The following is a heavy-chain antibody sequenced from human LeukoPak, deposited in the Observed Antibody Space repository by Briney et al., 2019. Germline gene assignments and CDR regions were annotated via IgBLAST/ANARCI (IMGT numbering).Heavy chain of an antibody. V-gene: IGHV4-59*01. D-gene: IGHD6-13*01. J-gene: IGHJ6*03. CDR3: ARSENFKLGYYYYYMDV. CDR2: IYYSGST. Sequence: SETLSLTCTVSGGSISSYYWSWIRQPPGKGLEWIGYIYYSGSTNYNPSLQSRVTISVDTSKNQFSLQLSSVTAADTAVYYCARSENFKLGYYYYYMDVWGKGTTVTVSS. CDR1: GGSISSYY.